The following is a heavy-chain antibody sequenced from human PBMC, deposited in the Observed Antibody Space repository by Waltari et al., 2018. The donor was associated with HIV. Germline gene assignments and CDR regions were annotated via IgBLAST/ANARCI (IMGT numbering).Heavy chain of an antibody. V-gene: IGHV3-53*01. CDR1: GFTVSSNY. D-gene: IGHD3-3*01. Sequence: EVQLVESGGGLIQPGGSLRLSCAASGFTVSSNYMSWVRQAPGKGRWVVSCIYSGGSTYYAYSVKGRFTISRDNSKNTLYLKMNSRRAEDTAVYYCARDSPTIGDYWGQGTLVTVSS. CDR3: ARDSPTIGDY. CDR2: IYSGGST. J-gene: IGHJ4*02.